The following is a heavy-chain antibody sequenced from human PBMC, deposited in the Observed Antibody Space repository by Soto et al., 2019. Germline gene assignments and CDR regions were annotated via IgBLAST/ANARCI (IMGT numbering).Heavy chain of an antibody. J-gene: IGHJ4*02. V-gene: IGHV3-33*01. CDR2: IWYDASNK. Sequence: QVQLVESGGGVVQPGRSLRLSCAASGFTFSSYGMHWVRQAPGKGLEWVAVIWYDASNKYYADYVKGRFTISRDNSKNTLYLQMNSLRDEDMAVYYCARDCAGYSSGWYQRGGFDYWGQGTLVTVSS. CDR3: ARDCAGYSSGWYQRGGFDY. CDR1: GFTFSSYG. D-gene: IGHD6-19*01.